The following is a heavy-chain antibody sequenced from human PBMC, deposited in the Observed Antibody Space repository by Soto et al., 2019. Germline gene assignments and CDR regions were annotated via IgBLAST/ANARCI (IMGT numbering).Heavy chain of an antibody. V-gene: IGHV6-1*01. Sequence: SQTLSLTCAISGDSVSSNSAAWNWIRQSPSRGLEWLGRTYYRSKWYNDYAVSVKSRITINPDTSKNQFSLQLNSGTPEDTAVYYCARGYCSSTSCYYYYYGMDVWGQGTTVTVSS. CDR2: TYYRSKWYN. CDR3: ARGYCSSTSCYYYYYGMDV. CDR1: GDSVSSNSAA. D-gene: IGHD2-2*01. J-gene: IGHJ6*02.